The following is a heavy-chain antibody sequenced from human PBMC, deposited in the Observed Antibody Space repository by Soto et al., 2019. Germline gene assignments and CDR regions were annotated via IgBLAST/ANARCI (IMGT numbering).Heavy chain of an antibody. J-gene: IGHJ4*02. D-gene: IGHD6-13*01. V-gene: IGHV1-69*13. Sequence: EASVKVSCKASGGTFSSYAISWVRQAPGQGLEWMGGIIPIFGTANYAQKFQGRVTITADESTSTAYMELSSLRAEDTAVYYCARDGVAAGLYFDYWGQGTLVTVSS. CDR2: IIPIFGTA. CDR1: GGTFSSYA. CDR3: ARDGVAAGLYFDY.